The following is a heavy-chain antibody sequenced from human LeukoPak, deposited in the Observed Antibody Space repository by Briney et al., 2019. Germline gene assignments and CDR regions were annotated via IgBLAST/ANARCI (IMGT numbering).Heavy chain of an antibody. J-gene: IGHJ3*02. V-gene: IGHV4-59*01. CDR2: IYYSGST. Sequence: SETLSLTCTVSGGSISSYYWSWIRQPPGKGLEWSGDIYYSGSTNYNPSLKSRVTISVDTSKNQFSLKLSSVTAADTAVYYCARVVPNRGSSSANDGAFDIWGQGTMVTVSS. CDR1: GGSISSYY. CDR3: ARVVPNRGSSSANDGAFDI. D-gene: IGHD6-13*01.